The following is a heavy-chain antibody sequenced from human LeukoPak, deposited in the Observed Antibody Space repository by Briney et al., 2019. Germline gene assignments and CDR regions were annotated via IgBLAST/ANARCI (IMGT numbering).Heavy chain of an antibody. J-gene: IGHJ4*02. CDR2: ISAYNGNT. CDR1: GYTFTSYG. Sequence: GASVKVSCKASGYTFTSYGISWVRQAPGQGLEWMGWISAYNGNTNYAQKLQGRVTMTTDTSTSTAYMELRSLRSDDTAVYYCARTRTQARGYSYGALFDYWGQGTLVTVSS. CDR3: ARTRTQARGYSYGALFDY. V-gene: IGHV1-18*01. D-gene: IGHD5-18*01.